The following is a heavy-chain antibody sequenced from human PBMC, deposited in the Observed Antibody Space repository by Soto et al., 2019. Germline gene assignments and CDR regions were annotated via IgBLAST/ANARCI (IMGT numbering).Heavy chain of an antibody. D-gene: IGHD6-13*01. CDR3: ARVLRRQLVHYYGMDV. J-gene: IGHJ6*02. Sequence: TSETLSLTCAVYGGSFSCYYWSWIRQPPGKGLEWIGEINHSGSTNYNPSLKSRVTISVDTSKNQFSLKLSSVTAADTAVYYCARVLRRQLVHYYGMDVWGQGTTVTVSS. V-gene: IGHV4-34*01. CDR1: GGSFSCYY. CDR2: INHSGST.